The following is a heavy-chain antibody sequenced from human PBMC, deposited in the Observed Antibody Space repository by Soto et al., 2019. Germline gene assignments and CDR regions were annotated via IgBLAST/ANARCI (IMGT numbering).Heavy chain of an antibody. V-gene: IGHV3-53*01. CDR2: SFSSGGT. CDR1: GFTLDKYT. J-gene: IGHJ4*02. Sequence: GGSLRLSCAAFGFTLDKYTMGWVRQAPGKGLEWVAESFSSGGTQYADSVKGRFTISRDNSRNMVFLQMNGLRVEDSALYYCARDREPDGIWTFDSWGQGALVTVSS. CDR3: ARDREPDGIWTFDS. D-gene: IGHD3-9*01.